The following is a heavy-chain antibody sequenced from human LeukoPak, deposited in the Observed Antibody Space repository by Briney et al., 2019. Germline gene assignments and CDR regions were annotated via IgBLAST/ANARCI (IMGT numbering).Heavy chain of an antibody. V-gene: IGHV3-74*01. CDR2: IKSDGSST. Sequence: GGSLRLSCAASGFTVSSNYMSWVRQAPGKGLVWVSRIKSDGSSTSYADSVKGRFTISRDNAKNTLYLQMNSLRAEDTAVYYCARDPAIVGATKDAFDIWGQGTMVTVSS. CDR3: ARDPAIVGATKDAFDI. D-gene: IGHD1-26*01. CDR1: GFTVSSNY. J-gene: IGHJ3*02.